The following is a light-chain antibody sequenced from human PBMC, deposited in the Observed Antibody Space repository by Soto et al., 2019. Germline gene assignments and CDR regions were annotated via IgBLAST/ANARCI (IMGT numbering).Light chain of an antibody. CDR2: ENN. V-gene: IGLV6-57*04. J-gene: IGLJ2*01. CDR3: QSYDSDVVV. CDR1: SGSIANNY. Sequence: NFMLTQPHSVSESPGKTLSISCTRSSGSIANNYVQWYQQRPGSAPTTVIYENNQRLSGVPDRFSGSTDGSSNSASLTISGLQTEDEADYYCQSYDSDVVVFGGGTKLTV.